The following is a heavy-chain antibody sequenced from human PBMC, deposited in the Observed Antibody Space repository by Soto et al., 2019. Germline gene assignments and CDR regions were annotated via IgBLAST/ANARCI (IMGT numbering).Heavy chain of an antibody. CDR1: GYTFTSYY. CDR2: INPSGGST. Sequence: ASVKVSCKASGYTFTSYYMHWVRQAPGQGLEWMGIINPSGGSTSCAQKFQGRVTMTRDTSTSTVYMELSSLRSEDTAVYYCARGRVVVVAPIYNWFDPWGQGTLVTVSS. J-gene: IGHJ5*02. D-gene: IGHD2-15*01. V-gene: IGHV1-46*01. CDR3: ARGRVVVVAPIYNWFDP.